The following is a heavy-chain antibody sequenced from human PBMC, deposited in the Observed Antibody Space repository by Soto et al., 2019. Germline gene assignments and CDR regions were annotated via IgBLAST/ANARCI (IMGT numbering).Heavy chain of an antibody. CDR3: ASGYIWGSYRYPSDAFDI. CDR1: GYTFTSYD. D-gene: IGHD3-16*02. V-gene: IGHV1-8*01. J-gene: IGHJ3*02. CDR2: MNPNSGNT. Sequence: ASVKVSCQASGYTFTSYDINWVRQATGQGLEWMGWMNPNSGNTGYAQKFQGRVTMTRNTSISTAYMELSSLRSEDTAVYYCASGYIWGSYRYPSDAFDIWGQGTMVTVSS.